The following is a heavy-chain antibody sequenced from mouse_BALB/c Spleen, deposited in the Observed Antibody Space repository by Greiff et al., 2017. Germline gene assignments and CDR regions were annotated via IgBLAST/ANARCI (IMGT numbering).Heavy chain of an antibody. CDR1: GYAFSSYW. CDR2: IYPGDGDT. Sequence: VQLQQSGAELVRPGSSVKISCKASGYAFSSYWMNWVKQRPGQGLEWIGQIYPGDGDTNYNGKFKGKATLTADKSSSTAYMQLSSLTSEDSAVYFCAKKMSSTTVNYYAMDYWGQGTSVTVSS. CDR3: AKKMSSTTVNYYAMDY. J-gene: IGHJ4*01. D-gene: IGHD1-1*01. V-gene: IGHV1-80*01.